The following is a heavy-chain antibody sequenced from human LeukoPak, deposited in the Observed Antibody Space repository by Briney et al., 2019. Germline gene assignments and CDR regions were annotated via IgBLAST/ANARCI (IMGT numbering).Heavy chain of an antibody. D-gene: IGHD6-19*01. CDR1: GYTFTDYY. V-gene: IGHV1-2*02. J-gene: IGHJ3*01. Sequence: GASVEVSCKASGYTFTDYYIHWVRQAPGQGLEWMTYIDSYSGGLHFAQKFQGRVTMTTDTAIRTAYMELKWLKSDDTAVYYCARDGVAGPSDAFDLWGQGTMVTVSS. CDR2: IDSYSGGL. CDR3: ARDGVAGPSDAFDL.